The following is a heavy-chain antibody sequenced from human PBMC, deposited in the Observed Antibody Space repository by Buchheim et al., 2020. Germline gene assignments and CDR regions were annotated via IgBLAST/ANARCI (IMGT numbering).Heavy chain of an antibody. CDR3: AKDSRPYGSGNPRRWFDP. D-gene: IGHD3-10*01. Sequence: EVQLLESGGGLVQPGGSLRLSCAASGFTFSSYAMSWVRQAPGKGLEWVSAISGSGGSTYYADSVKGRFTISRDNSKNTLYLQMNSLRAEDTAVYYCAKDSRPYGSGNPRRWFDPWGQGTL. J-gene: IGHJ5*02. CDR1: GFTFSSYA. V-gene: IGHV3-23*01. CDR2: ISGSGGST.